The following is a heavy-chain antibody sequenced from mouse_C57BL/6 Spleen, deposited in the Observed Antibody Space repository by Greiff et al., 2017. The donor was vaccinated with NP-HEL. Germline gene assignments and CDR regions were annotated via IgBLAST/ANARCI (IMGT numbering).Heavy chain of an antibody. CDR1: GYTFTSYW. CDR3: AKSPSLLLRYQYYFDD. V-gene: IGHV1-72*01. J-gene: IGHJ2*01. CDR2: IDPNSGGT. D-gene: IGHD1-1*01. Sequence: QVQLQQPGAELVKPGASVKLSCKASGYTFTSYWMHWVKQRPGRGLEWIGRIDPNSGGTKYNEKFKSKATLTVDKPSSTAYMQLSSLTSEDSAVYYCAKSPSLLLRYQYYFDDWGQGTTLTVAS.